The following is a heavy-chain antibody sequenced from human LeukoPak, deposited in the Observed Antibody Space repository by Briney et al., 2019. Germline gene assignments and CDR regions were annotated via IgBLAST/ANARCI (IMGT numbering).Heavy chain of an antibody. V-gene: IGHV3-23*01. Sequence: PGGSLRLTCAASGFTFDKNGMSWVRQAPGKGLEWVSSISGSGGSTYYADSVKGRFTISRDNSKNTLYLQMNSLRAEDTAVYFCAGDSGYSSSWSYFDYWGQGTLVTVSS. CDR2: ISGSGGST. D-gene: IGHD6-13*01. J-gene: IGHJ4*02. CDR1: GFTFDKNG. CDR3: AGDSGYSSSWSYFDY.